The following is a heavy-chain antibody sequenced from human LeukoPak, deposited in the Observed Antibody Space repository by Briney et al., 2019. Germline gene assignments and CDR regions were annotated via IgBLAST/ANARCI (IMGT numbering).Heavy chain of an antibody. CDR2: ISAYNGNT. V-gene: IGHV1-18*01. Sequence: ASVKVSCKASGYTSTSYGISWVRQAPGQGLEWMGWISAYNGNTNYAQKLQGRVTMTTDTSTSTAYMELRSLRSDDTAVYYCAGYSSSWYWFDPWGQGTLVTVSS. CDR1: GYTSTSYG. CDR3: AGYSSSWYWFDP. D-gene: IGHD6-13*01. J-gene: IGHJ5*02.